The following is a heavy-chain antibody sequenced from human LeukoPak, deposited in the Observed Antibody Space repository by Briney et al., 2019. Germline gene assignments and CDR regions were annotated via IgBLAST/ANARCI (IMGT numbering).Heavy chain of an antibody. Sequence: PSETLSLTCTVSGGSISSGDYYWSWIRQPPGRGLEWIGYIYYSGSTYYNPSLKSRVTISVGTSKNQFSLRLTSVTAADTAVYYCARLSKWRYSGQYYFDYWGQGTLVTVSS. V-gene: IGHV4-30-4*01. CDR2: IYYSGST. CDR1: GGSISSGDYY. J-gene: IGHJ4*02. CDR3: ARLSKWRYSGQYYFDY. D-gene: IGHD5-12*01.